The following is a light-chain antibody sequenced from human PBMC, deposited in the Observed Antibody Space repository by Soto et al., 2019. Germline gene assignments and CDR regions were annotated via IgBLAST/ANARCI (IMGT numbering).Light chain of an antibody. J-gene: IGKJ4*01. CDR2: DAS. CDR1: QDINNY. Sequence: DIQMSQSPSTLYASVGDRVTITCQASQDINNYLNWYQQKPGKAPKLLIYDASNLETGVPSRFSGSGSVTDFTFTISSLQPEDIATYYCQQYDNFPLTFGGGTKVEIK. V-gene: IGKV1-33*01. CDR3: QQYDNFPLT.